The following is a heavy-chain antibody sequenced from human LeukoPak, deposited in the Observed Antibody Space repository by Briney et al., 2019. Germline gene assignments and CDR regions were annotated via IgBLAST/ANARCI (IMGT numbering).Heavy chain of an antibody. D-gene: IGHD3-22*01. Sequence: SETLSRTCTVSSGSINSNYWNWIRQPPGKGLEWIGYIYYSGSTDYNPSLKSRVTISLDTSKNQFSLKLSSVTAADTAVYHCARVSYYYASGGYSRLYYFDSWGQGTLVTVSS. CDR3: ARVSYYYASGGYSRLYYFDS. CDR1: SGSINSNY. V-gene: IGHV4-59*01. J-gene: IGHJ4*02. CDR2: IYYSGST.